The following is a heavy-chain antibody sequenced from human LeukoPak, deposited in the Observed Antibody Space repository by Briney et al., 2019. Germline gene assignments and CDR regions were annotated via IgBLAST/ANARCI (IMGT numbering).Heavy chain of an antibody. D-gene: IGHD4-11*01. V-gene: IGHV3-11*06. CDR3: ARGMTTVTTIDY. CDR1: GFTFSDYY. J-gene: IGHJ4*02. CDR2: ISGSSSYT. Sequence: GGSLRLSCAASGFTFSDYYMSWIRQAPGKGLEWVSYISGSSSYTNYADSVRGRFTISRDNAKNSLYLQMNSLRAGDTAVYYCARGMTTVTTIDYWGQGTLVTVSS.